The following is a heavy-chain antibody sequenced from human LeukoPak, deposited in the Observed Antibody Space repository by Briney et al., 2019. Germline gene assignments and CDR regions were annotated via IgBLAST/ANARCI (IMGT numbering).Heavy chain of an antibody. CDR2: IYTSGST. V-gene: IGHV4-4*07. J-gene: IGHJ6*02. Sequence: SETLSLTCTVPGGSISSYYWSWIRQPAGKGLEWIGRIYTSGSTNYNPSLRSRVTMSVDTSKNQFSLKLSSVTAADTAVYYCATEGYYYGMDVWGQGTTVTVSS. CDR3: ATEGYYYGMDV. CDR1: GGSISSYY.